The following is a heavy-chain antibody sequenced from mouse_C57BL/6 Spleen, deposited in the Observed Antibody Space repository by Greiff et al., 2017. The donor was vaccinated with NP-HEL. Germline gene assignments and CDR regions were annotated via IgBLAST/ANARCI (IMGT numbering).Heavy chain of an antibody. CDR3: AKGGYYARDY. D-gene: IGHD1-1*02. Sequence: EVQLVESGPGLVKPSPSLSLSCTVTGYSFTSGYDWHWMRHFPGNQLEWMGYIRYSGSTNYNQYLKSRISITPDTSKNPFFLKLNSVTTEDTATYYCAKGGYYARDYWGQGTSVTVSA. J-gene: IGHJ4*01. CDR1: GYSFTSGYD. CDR2: IRYSGST. V-gene: IGHV3-1*01.